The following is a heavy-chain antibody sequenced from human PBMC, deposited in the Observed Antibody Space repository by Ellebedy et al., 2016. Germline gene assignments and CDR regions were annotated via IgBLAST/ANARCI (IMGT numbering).Heavy chain of an antibody. CDR3: ARGGHFYDSSGYLNMAFDI. J-gene: IGHJ3*02. V-gene: IGHV1-8*01. Sequence: ASVKVSCKASGYTFTSYDINWVRQATGQGLEWMGWMNPNSGNTGYGQKFQGRVTMTRNAFIRTASMELSSLRSEDTAVYYCARGGHFYDSSGYLNMAFDIWGQGTMVTVSS. D-gene: IGHD3-22*01. CDR1: GYTFTSYD. CDR2: MNPNSGNT.